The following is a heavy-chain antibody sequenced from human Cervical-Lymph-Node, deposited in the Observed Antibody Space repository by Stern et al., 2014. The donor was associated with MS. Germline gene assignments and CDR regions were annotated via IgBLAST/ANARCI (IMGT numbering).Heavy chain of an antibody. Sequence: QVQLQQWGAGLLKPSETLSLTCGVSGGSFSGYYWSWIRQPPGKGLEWIGEISHSGSTRYSPSLKSPVTISVDASSRPLSPLLSSVTAADTAVYYCARGTPRYYYYGMDVWGQGTTVTISS. CDR1: GGSFSGYY. CDR3: ARGTPRYYYYGMDV. J-gene: IGHJ6*02. V-gene: IGHV4-34*01. CDR2: ISHSGST.